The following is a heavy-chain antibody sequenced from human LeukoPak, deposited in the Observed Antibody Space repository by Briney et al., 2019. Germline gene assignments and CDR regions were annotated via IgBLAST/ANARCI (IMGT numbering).Heavy chain of an antibody. CDR1: GGSVSSGSYY. D-gene: IGHD2/OR15-2a*01. CDR2: IYYSGST. Sequence: SETLSLTCTVSGGSVSSGSYYWSWIRQPPGKGLEWIGYIYYSGSTNYNPSLKSRVTISVDTSKNQFSLKLSSVTAADTAVYYCARDPSKYYYGMDVWGQGTTVTVSS. J-gene: IGHJ6*02. V-gene: IGHV4-61*01. CDR3: ARDPSKYYYGMDV.